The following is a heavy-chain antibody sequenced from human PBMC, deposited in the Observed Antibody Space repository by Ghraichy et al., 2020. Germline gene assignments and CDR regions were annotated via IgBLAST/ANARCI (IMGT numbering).Heavy chain of an antibody. V-gene: IGHV3-23*01. CDR1: GFTFSSYA. J-gene: IGHJ4*02. CDR3: AKDISSSGYYFDY. Sequence: LNISCAASGFTFSSYAMTWVRQAPGKGLDWVSLIGGSIGITYYSDSVKGRFTISRDNSKNTLYLQMNSLRVEDTAIYYCAKDISSSGYYFDYWGQGTLVTVSS. D-gene: IGHD6-19*01. CDR2: IGGSIGIT.